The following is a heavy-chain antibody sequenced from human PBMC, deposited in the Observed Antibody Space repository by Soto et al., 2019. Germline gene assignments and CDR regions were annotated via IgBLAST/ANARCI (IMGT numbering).Heavy chain of an antibody. CDR2: IDWDDDK. CDR3: ARIRGYYDRSGYLTPHGMDV. V-gene: IGHV2-70*01. Sequence: SGPTLVNPTQTLTLTCTFSGFSLSTSGMCVSWIRQPPGKALEWLALIDWDDDKYYSTSLKTRLTISKDTSKNQVVLTMTNMDPVDTATYYCARIRGYYDRSGYLTPHGMDVWGQGTTVTVSS. CDR1: GFSLSTSGMC. J-gene: IGHJ6*02. D-gene: IGHD3-22*01.